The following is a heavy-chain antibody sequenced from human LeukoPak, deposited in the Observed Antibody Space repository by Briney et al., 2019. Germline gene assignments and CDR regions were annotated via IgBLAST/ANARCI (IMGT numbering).Heavy chain of an antibody. Sequence: GGSLRLSCAASGFTGSSNYMSWVRQAPGKGLEWVSVIYIGGSTYYADSVKCRFTISRDNYKNTLYLQMNSLRAEDTAVYYCARGIYDSSGYLQYYFDYWGQGTLVTVSS. CDR3: ARGIYDSSGYLQYYFDY. CDR2: IYIGGST. J-gene: IGHJ4*02. CDR1: GFTGSSNY. V-gene: IGHV3-53*01. D-gene: IGHD3-22*01.